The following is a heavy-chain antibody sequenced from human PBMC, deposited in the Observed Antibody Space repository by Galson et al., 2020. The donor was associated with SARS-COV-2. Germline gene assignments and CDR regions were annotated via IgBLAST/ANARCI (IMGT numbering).Heavy chain of an antibody. J-gene: IGHJ4*02. CDR1: GFTFSSYA. Sequence: GGSLRLSCAASGFTFSSYAMSWVRQAPGKGLEWVSAISGSGGSTYYADSVKGRFTISRDNSKNTLYLQMNSLRAEDTAVYYCAKDLWPTVTTTLFDYWGQGTLVTVSS. D-gene: IGHD4-17*01. CDR2: ISGSGGST. CDR3: AKDLWPTVTTTLFDY. V-gene: IGHV3-23*01.